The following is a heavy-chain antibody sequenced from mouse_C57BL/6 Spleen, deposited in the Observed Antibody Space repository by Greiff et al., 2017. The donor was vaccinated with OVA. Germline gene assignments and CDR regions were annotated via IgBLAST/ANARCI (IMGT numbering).Heavy chain of an antibody. CDR1: GYTFTGYW. CDR2: ILPGSGST. CDR3: ARKGYYYGSSYTSYYFDY. Sequence: QVQLKESGAELMKPGASVKLSCKATGYTFTGYWIEWVKQRPGHGLEWIGEILPGSGSTNYNEKFKGKATFTADTSSNTAYMQLSSLTTEDSAIYYCARKGYYYGSSYTSYYFDYWGQGTTLTVSS. V-gene: IGHV1-9*01. D-gene: IGHD1-1*01. J-gene: IGHJ2*01.